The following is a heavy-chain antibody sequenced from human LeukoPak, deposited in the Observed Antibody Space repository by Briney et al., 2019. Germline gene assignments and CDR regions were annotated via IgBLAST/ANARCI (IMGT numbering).Heavy chain of an antibody. J-gene: IGHJ4*02. Sequence: GGSLRLSCAASAGSTFSDYWMSWVRQAPGKGLEWVAIIKQDGREKLYVDSVKGRFTISRDNAKSSLYLQMNSLRAEDTAVYYCVSGIGWLPDYWGQGTLVTVSS. D-gene: IGHD6-19*01. CDR3: VSGIGWLPDY. V-gene: IGHV3-7*03. CDR1: AGSTFSDYW. CDR2: IKQDGREK.